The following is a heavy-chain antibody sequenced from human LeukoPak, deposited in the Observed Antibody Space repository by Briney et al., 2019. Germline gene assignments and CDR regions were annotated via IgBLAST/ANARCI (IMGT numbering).Heavy chain of an antibody. J-gene: IGHJ6*04. D-gene: IGHD3-10*02. V-gene: IGHV3-11*04. CDR2: ISSSGSTI. CDR1: GFTFSDYY. CDR3: AELGITMIGGV. Sequence: GGSLLLSCAASGFTFSDYYMSWIRPAPGKGLEGVSYISSSGSTIYYADSVKGRFTISRDNAKNSLYLQMNSLRAEDTAVYYCAELGITMIGGVWGKGTTVTISS.